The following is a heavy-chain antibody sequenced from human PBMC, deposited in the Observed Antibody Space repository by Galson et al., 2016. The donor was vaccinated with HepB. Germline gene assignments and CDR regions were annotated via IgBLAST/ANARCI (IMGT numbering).Heavy chain of an antibody. J-gene: IGHJ4*02. CDR2: ILGHEGTT. CDR3: AKKGHIVAGYHYFDS. D-gene: IGHD2-21*01. V-gene: IGHV3-23*01. Sequence: SLRLSCAASGFTFSSYSMNWVRQAPGKGLEWVCILGHEGTTSYADSVKGRFTVSRDNSKNPLYLQMTSLRAEDTAIYYCAKKGHIVAGYHYFDSWGRGTLVTVSS. CDR1: GFTFSSYS.